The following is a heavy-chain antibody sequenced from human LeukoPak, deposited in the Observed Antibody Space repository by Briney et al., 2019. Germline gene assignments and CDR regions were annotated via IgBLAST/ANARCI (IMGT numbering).Heavy chain of an antibody. D-gene: IGHD1-14*01. CDR1: GFTFSSYA. CDR3: AKVTEPYSRDDY. V-gene: IGHV3-23*01. Sequence: RGGSLRLSCAASGFTFSSYAMSWVREAPGPGLEWGSAISGSGGSTYYADSVKGRFTISRDNSKNTLYLQMNSLRAEDTAVYYCAKVTEPYSRDDYWGQGTLVTVSS. CDR2: ISGSGGST. J-gene: IGHJ4*02.